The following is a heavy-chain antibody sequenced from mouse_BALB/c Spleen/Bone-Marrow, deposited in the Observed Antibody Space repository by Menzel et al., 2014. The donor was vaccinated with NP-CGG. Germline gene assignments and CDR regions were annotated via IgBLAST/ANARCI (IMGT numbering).Heavy chain of an antibody. J-gene: IGHJ3*01. D-gene: IGHD2-10*01. Sequence: QVQLQQSGPGLVQPSQSLSITRTVSGFSLTSYGVHWVRQSPGKGLEWLGVIWSGGSTDYNAAFISRLSISKDNSKSQVFFKMNSLQANDTAIYYCARNTYYGNPFAYWGQGTLVTVSA. CDR2: IWSGGST. CDR1: GFSLTSYG. V-gene: IGHV2-2*02. CDR3: ARNTYYGNPFAY.